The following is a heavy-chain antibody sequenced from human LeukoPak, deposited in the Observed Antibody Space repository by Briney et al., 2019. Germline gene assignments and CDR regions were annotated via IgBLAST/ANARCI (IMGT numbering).Heavy chain of an antibody. CDR1: GYSFTDYY. D-gene: IGHD2-21*01. V-gene: IGHV1-2*02. Sequence: ASVKVSCKTSGYSFTDYYMHWVRQAPGQGLEWMGWINPNSGGTSSAQKFQGRVTMTRDTSITTVYMEVSWLTSDDTAIYYCARADRLHGGPDLIGPWGQGTLVNVSS. CDR3: ARADRLHGGPDLIGP. J-gene: IGHJ5*02. CDR2: INPNSGGT.